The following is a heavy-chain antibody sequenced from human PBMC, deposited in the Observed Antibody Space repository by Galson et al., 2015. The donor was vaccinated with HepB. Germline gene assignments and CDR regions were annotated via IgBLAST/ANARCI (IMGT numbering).Heavy chain of an antibody. CDR3: ARMISSSFSGMDV. CDR2: IYPGDSDT. J-gene: IGHJ6*02. V-gene: IGHV5-51*03. D-gene: IGHD6-6*01. Sequence: QSGAEVKKPGESLRISCKSFGYTFSNYWIGWVRQMPGKGLEWMGIIYPGDSDTRYSPSFQGQVTISADKSISTAYLQWSSLKASDTAMYYCARMISSSFSGMDVWGQGTTVTVSS. CDR1: GYTFSNYW.